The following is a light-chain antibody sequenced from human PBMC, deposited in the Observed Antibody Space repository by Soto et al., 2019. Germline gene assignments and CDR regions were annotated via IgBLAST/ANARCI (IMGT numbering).Light chain of an antibody. V-gene: IGKV1-12*01. J-gene: IGKJ3*01. Sequence: DIQMTQSPSSVSASVGDRVTITCRASQDINSWLAWYQQKPGLAPKLLIYKVFTLQRGVPSRFSGSRSGTDFTLTISSLQPEDFATYFCQHLNSYPLLFTFGPGTKLDL. CDR2: KVF. CDR3: QHLNSYPLLFT. CDR1: QDINSW.